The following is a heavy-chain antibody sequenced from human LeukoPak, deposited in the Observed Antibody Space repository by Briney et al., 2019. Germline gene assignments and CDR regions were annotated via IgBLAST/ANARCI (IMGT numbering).Heavy chain of an antibody. Sequence: APVKDSCKASGYTFTSYDINWVRQATGQGLEWMGWMNSNSGNTGYAHKFQGRVNMTRNTSISTAYMELSSLRSEDTAVYYCARVPQYYDFWSGYLKSGYYYYYYGMDVWGQGATVTVSS. CDR1: GYTFTSYD. CDR2: MNSNSGNT. CDR3: ARVPQYYDFWSGYLKSGYYYYYYGMDV. J-gene: IGHJ6*02. D-gene: IGHD3-3*01. V-gene: IGHV1-8*01.